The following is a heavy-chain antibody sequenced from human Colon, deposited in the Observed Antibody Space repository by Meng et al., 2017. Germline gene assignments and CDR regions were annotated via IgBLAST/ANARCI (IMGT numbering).Heavy chain of an antibody. J-gene: IGHJ3*02. V-gene: IGHV5-51*01. CDR2: IYPGDSDT. CDR1: GYSFTNHW. Sequence: GESLKISCKGSGYSFTNHWIGWVRQMAGEGLEWMGIIYPGDSDTTYSPSFQGQVTISADKSINTAYLHWSSLKALDTAMYYCARGSCIGFRCFGAAYDIWGPGTMVTVSS. D-gene: IGHD2-15*01. CDR3: ARGSCIGFRCFGAAYDI.